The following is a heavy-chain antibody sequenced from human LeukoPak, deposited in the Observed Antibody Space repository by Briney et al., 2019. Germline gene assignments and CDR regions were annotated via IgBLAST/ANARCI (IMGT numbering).Heavy chain of an antibody. D-gene: IGHD3-10*01. V-gene: IGHV1-46*01. Sequence: ASVKVSCKASGYTFTSYYMHWVRQAPGQGLEWMGIINPSGGSTSYAQKFQGRVTISVDTSKNQFSLKLSSVTAADTAVYYCARFTPYYGSGSYYNNWFDPWGQGTLVTVSS. J-gene: IGHJ5*02. CDR2: INPSGGST. CDR1: GYTFTSYY. CDR3: ARFTPYYGSGSYYNNWFDP.